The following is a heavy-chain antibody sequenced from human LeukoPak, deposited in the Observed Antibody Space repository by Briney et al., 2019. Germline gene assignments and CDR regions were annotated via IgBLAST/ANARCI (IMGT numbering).Heavy chain of an antibody. V-gene: IGHV1-24*01. CDR1: GYTLTELS. D-gene: IGHD1-26*01. Sequence: ASVKVSCKVSGYTLTELSMHWVRQAPGKGLEWMGGFDPEDGETIYAQKFQGRVTMTTDTSTSTAYMELRSLRSDDTAVYYCASGVGASVVYWGQGTLVTVSS. CDR3: ASGVGASVVY. CDR2: FDPEDGET. J-gene: IGHJ4*02.